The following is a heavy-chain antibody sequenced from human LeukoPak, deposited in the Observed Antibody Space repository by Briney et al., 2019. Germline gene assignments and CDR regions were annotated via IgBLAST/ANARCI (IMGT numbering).Heavy chain of an antibody. CDR1: GVAISSHY. D-gene: IGHD2-15*01. Sequence: SETLSLTCTVSGVAISSHYWSWIRQPPGKGPEWLGFIISTGTPNYNPSLKGRVTLSIDTPKDQFSLRLRSVTAADTAVYYCARVTVEAATKRYFDYWGQGARVTVYS. CDR3: ARVTVEAATKRYFDY. V-gene: IGHV4-59*11. J-gene: IGHJ4*02. CDR2: IISTGTP.